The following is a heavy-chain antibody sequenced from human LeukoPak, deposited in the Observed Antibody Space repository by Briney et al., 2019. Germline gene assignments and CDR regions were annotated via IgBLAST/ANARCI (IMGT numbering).Heavy chain of an antibody. CDR2: INPSGGST. Sequence: ASVKVSCKASGYTFTSYYMHWVRQAPGQGLEWMGIINPSGGSTSYAQKFQGRVTMTRDTSTSTVYMELSSLRSEDTAVYYCARDRDYNPSLGNWFDPWGQGTLVTVSS. CDR1: GYTFTSYY. J-gene: IGHJ5*02. D-gene: IGHD4-11*01. V-gene: IGHV1-46*01. CDR3: ARDRDYNPSLGNWFDP.